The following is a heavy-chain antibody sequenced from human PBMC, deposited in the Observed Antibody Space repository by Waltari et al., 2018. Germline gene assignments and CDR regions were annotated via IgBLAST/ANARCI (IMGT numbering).Heavy chain of an antibody. J-gene: IGHJ3*02. CDR1: GGTFSSYA. V-gene: IGHV1-69*08. CDR2: LIPILGTA. CDR3: ARGIAAPVAFDI. D-gene: IGHD6-6*01. Sequence: QVQLVQSGAEVKKPGSSVKVSCKASGGTFSSYALSWVRQAPGQGLEWMGRLIPILGTANYAQKFQGRVTISAEKATITAYMELSSLRSEDTAVYYGARGIAAPVAFDIWGQGTMVTVSS.